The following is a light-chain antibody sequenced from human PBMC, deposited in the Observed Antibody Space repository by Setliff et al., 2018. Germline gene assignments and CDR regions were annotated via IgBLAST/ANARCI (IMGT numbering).Light chain of an antibody. CDR1: SSDVGSYDF. CDR3: SSNTNSDTLFV. Sequence: QSALTQPASVSGSPGQSITISCSGTSSDVGSYDFVSWYQQHAGKAPKLIIYDVSNRPSGVSNRFSGSKAGNTASLTISGLQADDEADYYCSSNTNSDTLFVFGGGTKVTVL. V-gene: IGLV2-14*03. CDR2: DVS. J-gene: IGLJ2*01.